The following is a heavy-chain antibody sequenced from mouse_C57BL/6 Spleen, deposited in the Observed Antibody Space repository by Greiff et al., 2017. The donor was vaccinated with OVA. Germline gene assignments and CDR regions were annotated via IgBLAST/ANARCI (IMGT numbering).Heavy chain of an antibody. D-gene: IGHD1-1*01. CDR3: ARYYYGSRGGYYAMDY. J-gene: IGHJ4*01. CDR1: GYTFTSYW. Sequence: VQLQQPGAELVKPGASVKMSCKASGYTFTSYWITWVKQRPGQGLEWIGDIYPGSGSTNYNEKFKSKATLTVDTSSSTAYMQLSSLTSEDSAVYYCARYYYGSRGGYYAMDYWGQGTSVTVSS. CDR2: IYPGSGST. V-gene: IGHV1-55*01.